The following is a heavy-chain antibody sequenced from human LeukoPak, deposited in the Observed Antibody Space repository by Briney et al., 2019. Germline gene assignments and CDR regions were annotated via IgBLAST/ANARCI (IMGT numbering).Heavy chain of an antibody. CDR1: GGSISSGGYY. J-gene: IGHJ4*02. V-gene: IGHV4-61*02. Sequence: SETLSLTCTVSGGSISSGGYYWSRIRQPAGKGLEWIGRIYTSGNTNYNPSLKSRATISVDTSKNQFSLELSSVTAADTAVYYCARDPGHDTSNYGGLDFWGQGTLVTVSS. CDR2: IYTSGNT. D-gene: IGHD4-11*01. CDR3: ARDPGHDTSNYGGLDF.